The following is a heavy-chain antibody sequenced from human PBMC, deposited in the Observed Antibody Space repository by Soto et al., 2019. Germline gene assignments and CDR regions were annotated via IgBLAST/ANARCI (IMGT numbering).Heavy chain of an antibody. CDR2: ISYDGSNK. V-gene: IGHV3-30*18. J-gene: IGHJ1*01. CDR1: GFTFSSNS. Sequence: LRLSCAASGFTFSSNSMHWARQAPGKTLEWVAVISYDGSNKYYAASAKGRVTISRDDSRNTLYLQMNSRRAEHTAGYYYAKARSEGSNIRGSWDRGTLFAVSS. CDR3: AKARSEGSNIRGS. D-gene: IGHD1-26*01.